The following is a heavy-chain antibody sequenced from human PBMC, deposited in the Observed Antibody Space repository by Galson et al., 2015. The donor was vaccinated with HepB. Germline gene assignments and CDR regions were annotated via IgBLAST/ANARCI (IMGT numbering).Heavy chain of an antibody. J-gene: IGHJ5*02. D-gene: IGHD3-10*01. CDR1: AGSISSSNW. V-gene: IGHV4-4*02. CDR2: IYHSGIT. Sequence: ETLSLTCAVSAGSISSSNWWSWVRQPPGKGLEWIGEIYHSGITNYSPSLESRVSISVDKSKKQFSLNLTSVTAADTAVYYCAREVVTMVRGVMWGFSTTVNYFDAWGQGTLVTVSS. CDR3: AREVVTMVRGVMWGFSTTVNYFDA.